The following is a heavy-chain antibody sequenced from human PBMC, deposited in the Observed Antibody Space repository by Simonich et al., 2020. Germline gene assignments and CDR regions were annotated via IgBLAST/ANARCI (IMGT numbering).Heavy chain of an antibody. CDR1: GFTFSSYW. V-gene: IGHV3-7*01. CDR2: IKQDGSEK. D-gene: IGHD3-9*01. CDR3: ACLGTGDAFDI. Sequence: EVQLVESGGGLVQPGGSLRLSCAASGFTFSSYWMSWVRQATGKGLEWVAKIKQDGSEKYYVDSVKGRFTISRDNAKNSLYLQMNSLRAEDTAVYYCACLGTGDAFDIWGQGTMVTVSS. J-gene: IGHJ3*02.